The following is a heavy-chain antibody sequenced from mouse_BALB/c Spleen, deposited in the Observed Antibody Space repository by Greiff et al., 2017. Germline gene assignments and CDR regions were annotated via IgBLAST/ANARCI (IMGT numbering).Heavy chain of an antibody. D-gene: IGHD4-1*01. Sequence: VQLQESGAELVRPGVSVKISCKGSGYTFTDYAMHWVKQSHAKSLEWIGVISTYYGDASYNQKFKGKATMTVDKSSSTAYMELARLTSEDSAIYYCARDWAFDYWGQGTTLTVSS. CDR1: GYTFTDYA. J-gene: IGHJ2*01. CDR2: ISTYYGDA. CDR3: ARDWAFDY. V-gene: IGHV1S137*01.